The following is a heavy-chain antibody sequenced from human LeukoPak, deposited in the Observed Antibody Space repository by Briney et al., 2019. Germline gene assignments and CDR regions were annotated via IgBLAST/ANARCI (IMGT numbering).Heavy chain of an antibody. V-gene: IGHV3-30*02. D-gene: IGHD3-10*01. CDR2: IHSDVNTK. CDR3: GYFGSGSSYTPDS. J-gene: IGHJ5*01. Sequence: PGGSLRLSCAASGFTFSRYWMSWVRQAPGKGLEWVAYIHSDVNTKYYADSVKGRFTISRDNSKNTLHLQMNSLRSADTAVYYCGYFGSGSSYTPDSWGQGTLVTVSS. CDR1: GFTFSRYW.